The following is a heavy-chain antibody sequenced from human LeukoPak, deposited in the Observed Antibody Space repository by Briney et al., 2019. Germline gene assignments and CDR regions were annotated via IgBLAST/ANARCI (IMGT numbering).Heavy chain of an antibody. CDR2: IYYSGST. V-gene: IGHV4-39*01. CDR1: GGSISSSSYY. J-gene: IGHJ4*02. Sequence: NPSETLSLTCTVSGGSISSSSYYWGWIRQPPGKGLEWTGRIYYSGSTYYNPSLKPRVTTSPDTSKNQTSLTLSSVTAADTPVYYCARISRGYYYGWLWDSFDYWGQGTLVTVSS. CDR3: ARISRGYYYGWLWDSFDY. D-gene: IGHD3-22*01.